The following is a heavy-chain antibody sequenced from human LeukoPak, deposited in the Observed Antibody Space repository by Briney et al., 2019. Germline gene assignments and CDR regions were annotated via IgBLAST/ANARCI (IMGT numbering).Heavy chain of an antibody. CDR2: ISYDGSIK. V-gene: IGHV3-30-3*01. D-gene: IGHD3-22*01. Sequence: GRSLRLSCVASGFPFSSYSIHWVRQAPGKGLEWVAVISYDGSIKYYADSVKGRFTISRDNSKNTLLLQLNSLKAEDTAVYYCARDLGRSGIGVVIYWYFDLWGRGTLVTVSS. J-gene: IGHJ2*01. CDR1: GFPFSSYS. CDR3: ARDLGRSGIGVVIYWYFDL.